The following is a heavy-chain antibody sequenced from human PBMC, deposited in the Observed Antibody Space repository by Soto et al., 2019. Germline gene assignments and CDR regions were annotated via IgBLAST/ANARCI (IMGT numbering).Heavy chain of an antibody. Sequence: ASVKVSCKASGYTFTSYGISWVRQAPGQGLEWMGWISAYNGNTNYAQKLQGRVTMTTDTSTSTAYMELRSLRSDDTAVYYCARDQGSSSLKNNWFDPWGQRTLVTVSS. V-gene: IGHV1-18*04. CDR1: GYTFTSYG. D-gene: IGHD6-13*01. J-gene: IGHJ5*02. CDR3: ARDQGSSSLKNNWFDP. CDR2: ISAYNGNT.